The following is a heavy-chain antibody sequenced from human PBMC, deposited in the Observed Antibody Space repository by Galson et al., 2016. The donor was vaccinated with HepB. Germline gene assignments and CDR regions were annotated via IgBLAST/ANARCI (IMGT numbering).Heavy chain of an antibody. J-gene: IGHJ4*02. Sequence: SLRLSCAASGFVFSNFGLSWVRQAPGKGLEWVASISTSRTTYSSDSVQGRFTISRDNSNNTLYLQMNGLSAEDPAVYYCAKERLVRRIFDHWGQGTLLTVSS. D-gene: IGHD1-1*01. CDR1: GFVFSNFG. CDR2: ISTSRTT. CDR3: AKERLVRRIFDH. V-gene: IGHV3-23*01.